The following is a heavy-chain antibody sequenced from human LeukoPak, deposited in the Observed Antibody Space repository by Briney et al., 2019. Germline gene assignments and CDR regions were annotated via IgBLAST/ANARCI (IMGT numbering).Heavy chain of an antibody. CDR3: AKDRCSNGIGCYYYYMEV. CDR1: AFTFSSYG. CDR2: IQYDRTNE. D-gene: IGHD2-8*01. V-gene: IGHV3-30*02. J-gene: IGHJ6*03. Sequence: GGSLRLSCAASAFTFSSYGMHWVRQAPGKGLEWVAYIQYDRTNEQYAHSVKGRFRISRDNSNNILYLQMNSLRTEDAAVYYCAKDRCSNGIGCYYYYMEVWGKGTTVTISS.